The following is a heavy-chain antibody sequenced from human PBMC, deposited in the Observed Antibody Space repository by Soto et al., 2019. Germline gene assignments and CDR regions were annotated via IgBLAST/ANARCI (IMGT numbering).Heavy chain of an antibody. Sequence: PSETLSLTCTVSGGSISSSSYYWGWIRQPPGKGLEWIGSIYYSGSTYYNPSLKSRVTISVDTSKNQFSLKLSSVTAADTAVYYCASLDCSGGSCYSPYYYYYMDVWGKGTTVTVSS. CDR2: IYYSGST. D-gene: IGHD2-15*01. CDR3: ASLDCSGGSCYSPYYYYYMDV. CDR1: GGSISSSSYY. J-gene: IGHJ6*03. V-gene: IGHV4-39*01.